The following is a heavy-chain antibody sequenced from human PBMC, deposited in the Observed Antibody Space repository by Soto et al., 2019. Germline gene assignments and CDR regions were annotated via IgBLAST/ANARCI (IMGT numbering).Heavy chain of an antibody. V-gene: IGHV3-23*01. J-gene: IGHJ4*02. D-gene: IGHD3-3*01. CDR3: TRGSDYDSWRAYAPFGS. Sequence: GGSLRLSCAASGFTFSGYTMNWVRQAPGKGLQWVSTIGGSGANTYYADSVMGRFTISRDNSKSTLYLQMNSLRVEDTAMYFCTRGSDYDSWRAYAPFGSWGQGTLVTLSS. CDR1: GFTFSGYT. CDR2: IGGSGANT.